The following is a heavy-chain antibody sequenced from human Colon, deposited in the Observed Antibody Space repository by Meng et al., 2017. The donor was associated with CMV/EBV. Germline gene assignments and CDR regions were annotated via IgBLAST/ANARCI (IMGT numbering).Heavy chain of an antibody. CDR3: ARFLKWRRTFDV. CDR2: IEEDGSEK. D-gene: IGHD3-3*01. CDR1: GFTFSGFS. V-gene: IGHV3-7*01. Sequence: GESLKISCTNSGFTFSGFSTSWVRQAPGRGLEWVANIEEDGSEKYYVDSVKGRFTVSRDNAMDSLYLQMNGLRAEDTAVYYCARFLKWRRTFDVWGQGTAVTVSS. J-gene: IGHJ3*01.